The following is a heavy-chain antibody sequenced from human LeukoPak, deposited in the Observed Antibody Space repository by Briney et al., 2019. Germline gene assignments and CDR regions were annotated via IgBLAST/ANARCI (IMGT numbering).Heavy chain of an antibody. Sequence: ASVKVSCKATGYTFTSYGISWVRQAPGQGLEWMGWISAYNGNTNYAQKLQGRVTMTTDTSTSTAYMEPRSLRSDDTAVYYCASGIVVVHDAFDIWGQGTMVTVSS. V-gene: IGHV1-18*01. D-gene: IGHD3-22*01. CDR1: GYTFTSYG. CDR2: ISAYNGNT. CDR3: ASGIVVVHDAFDI. J-gene: IGHJ3*02.